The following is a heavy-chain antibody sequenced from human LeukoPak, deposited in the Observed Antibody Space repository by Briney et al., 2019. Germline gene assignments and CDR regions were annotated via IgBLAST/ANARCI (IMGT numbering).Heavy chain of an antibody. D-gene: IGHD3-3*01. J-gene: IGHJ5*02. Sequence: PSETLSLTCAVSDDSISSGYYWGWIRQPPGKGLEWIGSIHHSRSTYYNPSLKSRVIISVDTSKNQFSLKLSSVTAADTAVYYCARDQRVVTVLDRWGQGTLVTVSS. CDR3: ARDQRVVTVLDR. V-gene: IGHV4-38-2*02. CDR1: DDSISSGYY. CDR2: IHHSRST.